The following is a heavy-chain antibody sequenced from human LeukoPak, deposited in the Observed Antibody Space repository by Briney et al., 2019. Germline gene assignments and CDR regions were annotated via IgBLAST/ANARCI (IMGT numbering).Heavy chain of an antibody. V-gene: IGHV1-46*01. J-gene: IGHJ5*02. D-gene: IGHD6-19*01. CDR2: INPSGGST. CDR1: GYTFTSYG. Sequence: ASVKVSCKASGYTFTSYGISWVRQAPGQGLEWMGIINPSGGSTSYAQKSQGRVTVTRDTSTSTVYMELSSLRSEDTAVYYCARVLAVAGSKWFDPWGQGTLVTVSS. CDR3: ARVLAVAGSKWFDP.